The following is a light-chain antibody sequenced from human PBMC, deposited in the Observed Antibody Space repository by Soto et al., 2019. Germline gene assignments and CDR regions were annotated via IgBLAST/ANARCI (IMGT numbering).Light chain of an antibody. CDR2: KVS. J-gene: IGKJ2*01. CDR3: MQGSHWPT. V-gene: IGKV2-30*02. Sequence: DVVMTQSPLSLPVTLGQPASISCRSSQSLVQGDGNTYLNWFQQRLGQSPRRLIYKVSNRYSWVPDIFSGSVSGADFTLQISRVEAEDVGIYYCMQGSHWPTFGQGTKLEIK. CDR1: QSLVQGDGNTY.